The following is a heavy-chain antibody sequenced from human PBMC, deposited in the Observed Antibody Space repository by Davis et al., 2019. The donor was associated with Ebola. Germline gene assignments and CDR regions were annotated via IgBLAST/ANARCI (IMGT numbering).Heavy chain of an antibody. V-gene: IGHV1-8*01. D-gene: IGHD2/OR15-2a*01. CDR3: ARGLMDSATLRAGWFDP. J-gene: IGHJ5*02. CDR2: MNPHTGYR. Sequence: AASVKVSCKASGYTFSVYDFNWVRQVAGQGLEWMGWMNPHTGYRAYAPKFQGRVSMTRNSSINTAYMELSGLTSEDTAVYYCARGLMDSATLRAGWFDPWGQGILVTVSS. CDR1: GYTFSVYD.